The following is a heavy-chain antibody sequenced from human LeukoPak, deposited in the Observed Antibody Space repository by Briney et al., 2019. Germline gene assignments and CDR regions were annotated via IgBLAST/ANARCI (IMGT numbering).Heavy chain of an antibody. CDR1: GGTFSSYA. D-gene: IGHD3-22*01. CDR3: ARVGYYYDSSGSPYYYGMDV. V-gene: IGHV1-69*13. CDR2: IIPIFGTA. J-gene: IGHJ6*02. Sequence: GASVTVSCKASGGTFSSYAISWARQAPGQGLEWMGGIIPIFGTANYAQKFQGRVTITADESTSTAYMELSSLRSEDTAVYYCARVGYYYDSSGSPYYYGMDVWGQGTTVTVSS.